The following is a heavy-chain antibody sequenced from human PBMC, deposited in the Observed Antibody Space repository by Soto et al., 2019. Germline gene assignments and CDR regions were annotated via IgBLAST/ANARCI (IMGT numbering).Heavy chain of an antibody. J-gene: IGHJ5*01. Sequence: QVQLQESGPGLVKPSQTLSLTCDVSGASVTRAGSYWGWIRQRPGQGLEWIGYIYFDGTTYYNPSLKSRVIISFDTSSNQFSLSLRFLTAADTAVYYCATRTPATTFDSWGQGTLVTVSS. CDR1: GASVTRAGSY. CDR3: ATRTPATTFDS. D-gene: IGHD4-17*01. V-gene: IGHV4-31*11. CDR2: IYFDGTT.